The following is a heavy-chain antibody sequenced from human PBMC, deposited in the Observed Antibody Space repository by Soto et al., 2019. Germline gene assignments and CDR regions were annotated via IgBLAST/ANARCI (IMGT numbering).Heavy chain of an antibody. V-gene: IGHV6-1*01. Sequence: HVQLQQSGPGLVKPSQTLSLTCAISGDSVSSNSAAWNWIRQSPSRGLEWLGRTYYRSKWYYGYAVSVKSRININPDNSKHQFSLQLNSVTPEDTAVYYCARIHSSSSSDMDVWGQGTTVTVSS. D-gene: IGHD6-6*01. J-gene: IGHJ6*02. CDR1: GDSVSSNSAA. CDR3: ARIHSSSSSDMDV. CDR2: TYYRSKWYY.